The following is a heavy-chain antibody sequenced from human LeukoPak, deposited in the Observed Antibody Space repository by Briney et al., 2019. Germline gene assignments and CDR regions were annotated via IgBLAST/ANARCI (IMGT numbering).Heavy chain of an antibody. CDR3: ATSIQPKDYYYYMDV. Sequence: ASVKVSCKASGYTITDYYIHWVRQAPGQGLEWMGWINPNSGGTNYAQKFQGRVTMTRDTSISTAYMELSSLRSEDTAVYYCATSIQPKDYYYYMDVWGKGTTVTVSS. CDR2: INPNSGGT. CDR1: GYTITDYY. J-gene: IGHJ6*03. D-gene: IGHD1/OR15-1a*01. V-gene: IGHV1-2*02.